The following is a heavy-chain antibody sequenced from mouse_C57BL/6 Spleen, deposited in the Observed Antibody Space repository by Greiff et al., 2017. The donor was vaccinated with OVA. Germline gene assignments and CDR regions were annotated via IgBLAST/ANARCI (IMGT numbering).Heavy chain of an antibody. CDR3: AIADYSPCAY. CDR2: IYPGDGDT. Sequence: QVQLQQSGPELVKPGASVKISCKASGYAFSSSWMNWVKQRPGKGLEWIGRIYPGDGDTNYNGKFKGKATLTADNSYRPAYMQLSSLTSEDSSVYFCAIADYSPCAYWGQGTLVTVSA. V-gene: IGHV1-82*01. D-gene: IGHD6-2*01. CDR1: GYAFSSSW. J-gene: IGHJ3*01.